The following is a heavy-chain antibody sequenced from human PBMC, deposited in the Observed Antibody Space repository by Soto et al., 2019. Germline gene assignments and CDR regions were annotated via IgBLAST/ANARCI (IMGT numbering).Heavy chain of an antibody. CDR2: MNPNSGNT. J-gene: IGHJ5*02. D-gene: IGHD6-13*01. CDR1: GYTFTSYD. V-gene: IGHV1-8*01. CDR3: ARERAAAGTGWFDP. Sequence: QVQLVQSGAEVKKPGASVKVSCKASGYTFTSYDINWVRQATGQGLEWMGWMNPNSGNTGYAQKLQGRVTMTRNTSTSTAYMELSSLRSEDTAVYYCARERAAAGTGWFDPWGQGTLVTVSS.